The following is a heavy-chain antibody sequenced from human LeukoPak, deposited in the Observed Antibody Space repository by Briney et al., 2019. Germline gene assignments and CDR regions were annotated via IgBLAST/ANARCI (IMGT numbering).Heavy chain of an antibody. V-gene: IGHV1-46*01. CDR1: GYTFTSYY. D-gene: IGHD2-2*01. Sequence: ASVKVSCKASGYTFTSYYMHWVRQAPGQGLEWMGIINPSGGSTSYAQKFQGRVTMTRDMSTSTVYMELSSLRSEDTAVYYCARALVVPAASTFSLPDYWGQGTLVTVSS. CDR2: INPSGGST. CDR3: ARALVVPAASTFSLPDY. J-gene: IGHJ4*02.